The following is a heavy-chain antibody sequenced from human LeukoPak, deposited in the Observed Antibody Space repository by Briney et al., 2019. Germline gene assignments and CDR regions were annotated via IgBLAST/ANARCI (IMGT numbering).Heavy chain of an antibody. D-gene: IGHD3-22*01. CDR1: GFTFSSYS. CDR3: ARPHPGGYWPYDAFDI. V-gene: IGHV3-48*01. CDR2: ISSSSSTI. Sequence: PGGSLRLSCAASGFTFSSYSKNWVRQAPGKGLEWVSYISSSSSTIYYADSVKGRFTISRDNAKNSLYLQMNSLRAEDTAVYYCARPHPGGYWPYDAFDIWGQGTMVTVSS. J-gene: IGHJ3*02.